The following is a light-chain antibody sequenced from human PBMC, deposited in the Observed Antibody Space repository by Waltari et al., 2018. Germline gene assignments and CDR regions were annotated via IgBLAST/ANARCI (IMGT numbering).Light chain of an antibody. V-gene: IGLV2-23*01. CDR3: FSYAGRATGV. J-gene: IGLJ2*01. CDR1: SSVVGEYNL. CDR2: EGS. Sequence: QSALTQPASVSGSPGRSTPISCTGTSSVVGEYNLVSWYHQHPGQDPKLMIYEGSQRPSGVSVRFSGSKSGNTASLTISGLQAEDEADYYCFSYAGRATGVFGGGTKLTVL.